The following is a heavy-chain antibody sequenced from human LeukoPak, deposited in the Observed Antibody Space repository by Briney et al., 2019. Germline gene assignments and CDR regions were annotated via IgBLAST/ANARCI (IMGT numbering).Heavy chain of an antibody. V-gene: IGHV3-33*01. Sequence: GGSLRLSCAASGFSLSAYGVHWVRQAPGKGLEWVAVIWYDGTSKDYADSVKGRFTFSRDNSKNTLCLQMNSLTVEDTAVYYCARSQSSSLIDYWGQGTLVTVSS. CDR1: GFSLSAYG. CDR3: ARSQSSSLIDY. D-gene: IGHD6-13*01. CDR2: IWYDGTSK. J-gene: IGHJ4*02.